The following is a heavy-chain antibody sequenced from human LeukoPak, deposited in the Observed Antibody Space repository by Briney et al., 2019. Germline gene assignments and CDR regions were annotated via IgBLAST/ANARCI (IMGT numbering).Heavy chain of an antibody. J-gene: IGHJ4*02. Sequence: SETLSLTCTVSGGSISPYYWSWIRQPPGKGLEWIGRIYTSGSTNYDPSLKSRVTMSVDTSKTQFSLKLSSVTAADTAVYYCARTVRGGTFDYWGQGTLVTVSS. D-gene: IGHD3-10*01. V-gene: IGHV4-4*07. CDR1: GGSISPYY. CDR3: ARTVRGGTFDY. CDR2: IYTSGST.